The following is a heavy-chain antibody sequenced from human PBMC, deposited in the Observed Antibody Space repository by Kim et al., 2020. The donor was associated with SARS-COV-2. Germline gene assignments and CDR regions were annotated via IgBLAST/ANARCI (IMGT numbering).Heavy chain of an antibody. V-gene: IGHV1-3*01. J-gene: IGHJ4*01. CDR2: T. CDR3: AREGVGDYGFDY. D-gene: IGHD4-17*01. Sequence: TKSSQKFQGRVTHTRDTSASTAYMDLSSLRSEDTAVYCCAREGVGDYGFDYWGHGTLVTVSS.